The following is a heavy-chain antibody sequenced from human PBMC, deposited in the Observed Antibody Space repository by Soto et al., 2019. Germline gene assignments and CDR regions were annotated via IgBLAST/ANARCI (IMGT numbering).Heavy chain of an antibody. CDR1: GFTFSSYA. CDR3: AKDKGRYICSWPPITNWFDL. J-gene: IGHJ5*02. V-gene: IGHV3-23*01. Sequence: GGSLRLSCAASGFTFSSYAMSWVRQAPGKGLEWVSAISGSGGSTYHADSVKGRFTISRDNSKNTLYLQMNSLRAEGTAVYYCAKDKGRYICSWPPITNWFDLWGQGTLVTVSS. D-gene: IGHD6-13*01. CDR2: ISGSGGST.